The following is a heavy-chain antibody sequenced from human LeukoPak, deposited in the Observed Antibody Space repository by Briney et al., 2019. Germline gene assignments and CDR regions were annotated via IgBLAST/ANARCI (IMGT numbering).Heavy chain of an antibody. D-gene: IGHD1-26*01. CDR3: AKNGGSYCRPFDY. J-gene: IGHJ4*02. Sequence: AGGSLRLSCAASGFTFSSYAMSWVRQAPGKGLEWVSAISGSGGSTYYADSVKGRFTISRDNSKNTLYLQMNSLRAEDTAVYYCAKNGGSYCRPFDYWGQGTLVTVSS. V-gene: IGHV3-23*01. CDR2: ISGSGGST. CDR1: GFTFSSYA.